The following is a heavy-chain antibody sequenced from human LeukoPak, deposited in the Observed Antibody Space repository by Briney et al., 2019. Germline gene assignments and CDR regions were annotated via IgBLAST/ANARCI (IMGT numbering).Heavy chain of an antibody. Sequence: GGSLRLSCAASGFTFSSYEMNWVRQAPGKGLEWVSYISSSGSTIYYADSVKGRFTISRDNSKNTLYLQMNSLRADDTAVYYCAKFYDISTGYSDYWGQGTLVTVSS. V-gene: IGHV3-48*03. CDR1: GFTFSSYE. CDR3: AKFYDISTGYSDY. J-gene: IGHJ4*02. CDR2: ISSSGSTI. D-gene: IGHD3-9*01.